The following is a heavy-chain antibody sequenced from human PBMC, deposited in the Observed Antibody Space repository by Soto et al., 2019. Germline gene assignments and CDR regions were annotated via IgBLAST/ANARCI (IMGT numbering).Heavy chain of an antibody. CDR1: GGSISSGDYY. CDR3: ASIGYSSSWPRRYYYYYGMDV. Sequence: QVQLQESGPGLVKPSQTLSLTCTVSGGSISSGDYYWSWIRQPPGKGLEWIGYIYYSGSTYYNPSLKVGVTISEDTSKNQFSLKLGSVTAADTAVYYCASIGYSSSWPRRYYYYYGMDVWGQGTTVTVSS. D-gene: IGHD6-13*01. CDR2: IYYSGST. J-gene: IGHJ6*02. V-gene: IGHV4-30-4*01.